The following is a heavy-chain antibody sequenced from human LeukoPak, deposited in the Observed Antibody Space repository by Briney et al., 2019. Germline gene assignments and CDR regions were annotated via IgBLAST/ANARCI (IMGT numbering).Heavy chain of an antibody. CDR3: AAEDFDP. V-gene: IGHV1-2*02. Sequence: ASVTVSCTASGYTFTGYYMHWVRQAPGQGLEWMGWINPNSGGTNYAQKFQERVTITRDMSTSTAYMELSSLRSEDTAVYNCAAEDFDPWGQGTLVTVSS. CDR1: GYTFTGYY. J-gene: IGHJ5*02. CDR2: INPNSGGT.